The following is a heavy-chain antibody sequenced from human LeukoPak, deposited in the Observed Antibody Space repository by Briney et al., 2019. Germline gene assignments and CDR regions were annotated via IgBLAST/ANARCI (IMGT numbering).Heavy chain of an antibody. V-gene: IGHV3-23*01. CDR3: AKRPGDFGGKYFDY. Sequence: GGSLRLSCAASGFTFSTYAMTWVRQAPGKGLERVSSISGSGATAYYADSVKGRLTISRDNSKNTLYLQMNSLRAEDTAVYYCAKRPGDFGGKYFDYWGQGTLVTVSS. J-gene: IGHJ4*02. CDR1: GFTFSTYA. CDR2: ISGSGATA. D-gene: IGHD4-17*01.